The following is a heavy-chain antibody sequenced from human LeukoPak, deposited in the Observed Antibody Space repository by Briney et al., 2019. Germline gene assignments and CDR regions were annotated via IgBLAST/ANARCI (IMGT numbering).Heavy chain of an antibody. Sequence: SETLPLTCTVSGGSMSSNYWSWIRQPPGKAVEWIGYIYYSGSTNYNPSLKSRVTISVDTSKNQFSLKLSSVTAADTAVYYCARIPPGYYDSSGIFDYWGQGTLVTVSS. CDR1: GGSMSSNY. CDR3: ARIPPGYYDSSGIFDY. D-gene: IGHD3-22*01. V-gene: IGHV4-59*08. J-gene: IGHJ4*02. CDR2: IYYSGST.